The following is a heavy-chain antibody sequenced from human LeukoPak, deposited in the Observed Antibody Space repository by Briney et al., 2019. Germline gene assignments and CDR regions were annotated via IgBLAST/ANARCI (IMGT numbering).Heavy chain of an antibody. J-gene: IGHJ4*02. D-gene: IGHD3-22*01. Sequence: SVKVSCKASGGTFSSYAISWVRQAPGQGLEWMGGIIPIFGTANYAQKFQGRVTITADESTSTAYMELSSLRSEDTGVYYCARGYYYDSSGYYYFFDYWGQGTLVTVSS. CDR2: IIPIFGTA. CDR1: GGTFSSYA. CDR3: ARGYYYDSSGYYYFFDY. V-gene: IGHV1-69*13.